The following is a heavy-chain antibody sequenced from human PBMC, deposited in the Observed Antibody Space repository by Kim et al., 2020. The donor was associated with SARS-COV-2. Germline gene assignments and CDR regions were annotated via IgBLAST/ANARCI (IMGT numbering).Heavy chain of an antibody. CDR3: ARGGGVYDSSGYYDAFDI. CDR2: IIPIFGTA. CDR1: GGTFSSYA. D-gene: IGHD3-22*01. Sequence: SVKVSCKASGGTFSSYAISWVRQAPGQGLEWMGGIIPIFGTANYAQKFQGRVTITADESTSTAYMELSSLRSEDTTVYYCARGGGVYDSSGYYDAFDIWGQGTMVTVSS. V-gene: IGHV1-69*13. J-gene: IGHJ3*02.